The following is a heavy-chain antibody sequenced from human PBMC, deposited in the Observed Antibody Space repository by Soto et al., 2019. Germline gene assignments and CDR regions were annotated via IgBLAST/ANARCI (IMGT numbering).Heavy chain of an antibody. V-gene: IGHV1-58*02. Sequence: ASVKVSCKASGFTFTSSAMQWVRQARGQRLEWIGWIVVGSGNTNYAQKFQERVTITRDMSTSTAYMELSSLRSEDTAVYYCAAIYSGYDLDAFDIWGQGTMVTVSS. CDR3: AAIYSGYDLDAFDI. D-gene: IGHD5-12*01. CDR1: GFTFTSSA. J-gene: IGHJ3*02. CDR2: IVVGSGNT.